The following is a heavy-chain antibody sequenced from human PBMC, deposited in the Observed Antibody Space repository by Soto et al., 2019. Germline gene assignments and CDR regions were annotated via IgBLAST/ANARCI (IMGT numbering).Heavy chain of an antibody. Sequence: QVQLVDSGGGVVQPGRSLRLSCATSGFTFSNYPMHWVRQAPGKGLVWVAVISYDGTNKYYADSVKGRFTISRDDSKNTLYLQMNSLRPEDTAIYSCARGVRGFGEPDSDYWGQGTLVTVSS. CDR2: ISYDGTNK. CDR1: GFTFSNYP. CDR3: ARGVRGFGEPDSDY. V-gene: IGHV3-30-3*01. J-gene: IGHJ4*02. D-gene: IGHD3-10*01.